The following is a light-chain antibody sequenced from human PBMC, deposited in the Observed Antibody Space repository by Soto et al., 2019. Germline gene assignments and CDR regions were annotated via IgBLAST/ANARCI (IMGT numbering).Light chain of an antibody. CDR1: QSISSY. CDR3: QQASSFPLT. J-gene: IGKJ5*01. Sequence: DIQMTHSASSVSASVGSRVTITCRASQSISSYLNWYQQKPGKAPKLLIYAASSLQSGVPSRFSGSASGTYFTLTISSLQPEDFATYYCQQASSFPLTFGQGTGLEI. CDR2: AAS. V-gene: IGKV1D-12*01.